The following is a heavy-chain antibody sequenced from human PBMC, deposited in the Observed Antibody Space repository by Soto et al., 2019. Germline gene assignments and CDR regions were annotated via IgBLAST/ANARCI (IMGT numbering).Heavy chain of an antibody. CDR2: INHSGDT. CDR3: ARTGGMDV. Sequence: QVQLQQWGAGLLKPSETLSLTCAVYGGSFSDYYWSWLRQTPEKGLEWIGEINHSGDTKYNPSLESRVTISVDTSKSQFSLKLNSETAADTAVYYCARTGGMDVWGQGATVTVSS. CDR1: GGSFSDYY. J-gene: IGHJ6*02. V-gene: IGHV4-34*01.